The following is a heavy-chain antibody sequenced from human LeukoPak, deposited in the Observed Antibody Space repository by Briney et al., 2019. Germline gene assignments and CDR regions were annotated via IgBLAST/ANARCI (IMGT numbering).Heavy chain of an antibody. CDR1: GFTFWTYG. D-gene: IGHD1-26*01. J-gene: IGHJ4*02. Sequence: PGGSLRLSCAASGFTFWTYGMHWVRQAPGKGLEWVAVISYDGSHKYYADSVKDRFTISRDDSKNTLYLQMNSLRAEDTAVYYCAKDSSLKRVGATGGFDYWGQGTLVTVSS. CDR3: AKDSSLKRVGATGGFDY. V-gene: IGHV3-30*18. CDR2: ISYDGSHK.